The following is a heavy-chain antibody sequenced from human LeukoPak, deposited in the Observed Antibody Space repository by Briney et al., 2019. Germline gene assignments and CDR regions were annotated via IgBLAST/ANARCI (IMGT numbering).Heavy chain of an antibody. CDR3: ARGNILRYSGSYYDY. Sequence: SETLSLTCTVSGGSISSYYWSWIRQPAGKGLEWIGRIYTSGSTNYNPSLKSRVTMSVDTSKNQFSLKLSSVTAADTAVYYCARGNILRYSGSYYDYWGQGTLVTVSS. CDR1: GGSISSYY. V-gene: IGHV4-4*07. CDR2: IYTSGST. J-gene: IGHJ4*02. D-gene: IGHD1-26*01.